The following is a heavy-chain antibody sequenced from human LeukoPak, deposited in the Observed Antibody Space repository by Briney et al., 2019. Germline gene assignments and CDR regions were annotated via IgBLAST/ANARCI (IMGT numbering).Heavy chain of an antibody. J-gene: IGHJ4*02. D-gene: IGHD1-1*01. Sequence: GGSLRLSCAASGFTFSTYDMSWVRQAPGKGLEWVSGISGSGGSTYYADSVEGRFTISRDNSKNTLYLQMNSLRAEDTAVYYCAKDRVTTGGGDYWGQGTLVTVSS. CDR3: AKDRVTTGGGDY. CDR2: ISGSGGST. V-gene: IGHV3-23*01. CDR1: GFTFSTYD.